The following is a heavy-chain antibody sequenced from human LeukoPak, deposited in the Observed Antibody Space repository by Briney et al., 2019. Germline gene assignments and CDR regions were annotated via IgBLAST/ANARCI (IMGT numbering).Heavy chain of an antibody. Sequence: GGSLRLFCAASGFTFDTYAMHWVRQAPGKGLEWVAVISYDGSNKYQADSVKGRFTISRDNSKNTLYLQMSSLRAEDTAVYYCARGANVYGWLLHRVYYYYYGMDVWGQGTTVTVSS. V-gene: IGHV3-30-3*01. CDR1: GFTFDTYA. CDR3: ARGANVYGWLLHRVYYYYYGMDV. J-gene: IGHJ6*02. CDR2: ISYDGSNK. D-gene: IGHD3-22*01.